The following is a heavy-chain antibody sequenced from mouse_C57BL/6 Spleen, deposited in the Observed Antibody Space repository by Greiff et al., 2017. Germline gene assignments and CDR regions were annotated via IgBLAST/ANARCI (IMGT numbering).Heavy chain of an antibody. CDR3: ARDPYDGYFYCDN. J-gene: IGHJ2*01. CDR1: GYAFTNYL. D-gene: IGHD2-3*01. Sequence: QVQLQQSGAELVRPGTSVKVSCKAPGYAFTNYLIEWVKQRPGQGLEWIGVINPGSGGTNYNGKFKGKATLTADKSSSTAYMQLSSLTSEDSAVYFCARDPYDGYFYCDNWRQGATLTVSS. V-gene: IGHV1-54*01. CDR2: INPGSGGT.